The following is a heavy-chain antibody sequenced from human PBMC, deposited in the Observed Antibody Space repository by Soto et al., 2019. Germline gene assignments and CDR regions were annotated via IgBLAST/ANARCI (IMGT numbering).Heavy chain of an antibody. J-gene: IGHJ6*02. CDR3: ARRTAAGGMDV. Sequence: LSLTCSVYGGSFSGYYWSWIRQPPGKGLEWIGEINHSGSTNYNPSLKSRVTISVDTSKNQFSLKLSSVTAADTAVYYCARRTAAGGMDVWGQGTTVTVSS. CDR2: INHSGST. CDR1: GGSFSGYY. D-gene: IGHD6-13*01. V-gene: IGHV4-34*01.